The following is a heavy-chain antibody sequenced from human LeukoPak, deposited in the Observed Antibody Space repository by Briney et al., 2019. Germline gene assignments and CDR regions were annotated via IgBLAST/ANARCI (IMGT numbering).Heavy chain of an antibody. CDR1: GFTFSDYG. CDR3: ARKLTGTTYFAH. Sequence: GGSLRLSCAASGFTFSDYGMQWVRQAPGKGLEWVAVISYDGTTTFYADSVKGRFTVSRGNSKNTLDLQMDSLRAEDTAVYYCARKLTGTTYFAHWGQGALVTVSS. V-gene: IGHV3-30*03. D-gene: IGHD1-1*01. J-gene: IGHJ4*02. CDR2: ISYDGTTT.